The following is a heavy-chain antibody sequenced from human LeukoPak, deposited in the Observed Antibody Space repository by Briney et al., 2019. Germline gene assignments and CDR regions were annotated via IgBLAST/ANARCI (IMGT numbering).Heavy chain of an antibody. CDR2: IPFDGSHK. CDR3: AREANGYSYGFYYFDY. D-gene: IGHD5-18*01. J-gene: IGHJ4*02. V-gene: IGHV3-30*02. CDR1: GFTLSDYG. Sequence: GGSLRLSCVVSGFTLSDYGIHWVRQAPGRGLQWVAFIPFDGSHKYYADSVKGRFTISRDNSKNTLYLQMNSLRAEDTAVYYCAREANGYSYGFYYFDYWGQGTLVTVSS.